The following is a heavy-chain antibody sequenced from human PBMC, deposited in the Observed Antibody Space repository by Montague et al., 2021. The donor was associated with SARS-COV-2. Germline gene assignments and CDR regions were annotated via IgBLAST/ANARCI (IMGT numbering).Heavy chain of an antibody. V-gene: IGHV4-4*07. Sequence: SETLSLTCSVSGGSISGYYWSWVRQAAGKRLEWIGRISVGASTDYNPSLMGRFSLSGDKSKNQFSLKVTSVTAADTAIYYCARGMAPEGRWFDSWGHGMLVTVSS. CDR1: GGSISGYY. D-gene: IGHD2-2*01. CDR3: ARGMAPEGRWFDS. CDR2: ISVGAST. J-gene: IGHJ5*01.